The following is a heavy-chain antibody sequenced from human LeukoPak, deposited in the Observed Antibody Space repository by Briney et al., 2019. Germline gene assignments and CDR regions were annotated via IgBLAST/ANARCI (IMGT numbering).Heavy chain of an antibody. CDR3: ARHEPVITPSSYYYGMDV. CDR1: GFTFSTYS. CDR2: ISTSSRYI. Sequence: GGSLRLSCAASGFTFSTYSMNWVRQAPGKGLEWVSSISTSSRYIYYADSVKGRFTVSRDNAKNSLCLQMNGLRAEDTAVYYCARHEPVITPSSYYYGMDVWGPGTTVIVSS. J-gene: IGHJ6*02. V-gene: IGHV3-21*01. D-gene: IGHD4-23*01.